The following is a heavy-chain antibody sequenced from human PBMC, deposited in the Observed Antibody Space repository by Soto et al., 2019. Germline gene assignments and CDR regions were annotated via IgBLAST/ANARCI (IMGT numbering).Heavy chain of an antibody. J-gene: IGHJ4*02. D-gene: IGHD1-26*01. Sequence: PGGSLRLSCAASGFIFSSYAMSWVRQAPGKGLEWVSAFSGTTSSTYYADSVKGRFTISRDNSKNTLYLQMNSLKAEDTAVYYCAKGKKWELPFDYWGQGALVTVSS. CDR3: AKGKKWELPFDY. V-gene: IGHV3-23*01. CDR1: GFIFSSYA. CDR2: FSGTTSST.